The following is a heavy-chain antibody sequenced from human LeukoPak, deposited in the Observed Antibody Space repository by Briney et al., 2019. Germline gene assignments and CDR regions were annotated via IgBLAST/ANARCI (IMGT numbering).Heavy chain of an antibody. CDR1: GASVSGYY. Sequence: SETLSLTCVVYGASVSGYYWSWIRQPPGKGLEWRGEINDSGTSNYDPSLKSRVTISVDTSKNQVSLKLTSVTAADTAVYYCATSRGYGRGSVWYYSGMDVRGPGTTVTVSS. CDR2: INDSGTS. D-gene: IGHD3-10*01. CDR3: ATSRGYGRGSVWYYSGMDV. J-gene: IGHJ6*02. V-gene: IGHV4-34*01.